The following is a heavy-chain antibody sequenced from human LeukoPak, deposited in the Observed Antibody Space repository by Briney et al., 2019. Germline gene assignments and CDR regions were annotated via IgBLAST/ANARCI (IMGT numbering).Heavy chain of an antibody. V-gene: IGHV4-59*08. Sequence: SETLSLTCTVSGGSISSYYWSWIRQPPGKGLEWIGYIYYSGSTNYNPSLKSRVTISVDTSKNQFSLKLSSVTAADTAVYYCANVWEPDNWFDPWGQGTLVTVSS. CDR1: GGSISSYY. CDR2: IYYSGST. CDR3: ANVWEPDNWFDP. D-gene: IGHD1-26*01. J-gene: IGHJ5*02.